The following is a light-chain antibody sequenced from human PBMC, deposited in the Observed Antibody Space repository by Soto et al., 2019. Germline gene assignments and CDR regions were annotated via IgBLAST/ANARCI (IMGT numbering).Light chain of an antibody. CDR2: EDN. Sequence: NFMLTQPHSVSESPGKTVTISCTRISGSIASNYVQWYQQRPGRAPTTVIYEDNQRPSGVPDRFSGSIDSSSNSASLTISGLKTEDEADDYCQSYDSRNLVVFGGGTKLTVL. CDR3: QSYDSRNLVV. V-gene: IGLV6-57*04. CDR1: SGSIASNY. J-gene: IGLJ2*01.